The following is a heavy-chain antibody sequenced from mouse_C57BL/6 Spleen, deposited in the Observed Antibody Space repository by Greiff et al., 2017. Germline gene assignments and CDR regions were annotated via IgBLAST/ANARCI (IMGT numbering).Heavy chain of an antibody. CDR2: IYPGSGST. CDR1: GYTFTSYW. CDR3: ARDYGRIYYCDY. Sequence: QVQLQQPGAELVKPGASVKMSCKASGYTFTSYWITWVKQRPGQGLEWIGDIYPGSGSTNYNEKFKSKATLTVDTSSSTAYMQLSRLTSEDSAVYYCARDYGRIYYCDYWGQGTTLTVSS. V-gene: IGHV1-55*01. J-gene: IGHJ2*01. D-gene: IGHD2-4*01.